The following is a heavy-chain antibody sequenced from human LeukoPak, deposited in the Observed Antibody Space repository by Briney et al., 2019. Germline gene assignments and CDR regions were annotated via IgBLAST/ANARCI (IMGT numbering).Heavy chain of an antibody. V-gene: IGHV1-69*04. Sequence: SVKVSCKASGGTFSSYAISWVRQAPGQGLEWMGRIIPILGIANYAQKFQGRVTITADKSTSTAYMELSSLRSEDTAVYYCARADDYGDSPLGYWGQGTLVTVSS. CDR1: GGTFSSYA. CDR3: ARADDYGDSPLGY. J-gene: IGHJ4*02. CDR2: IIPILGIA. D-gene: IGHD4-17*01.